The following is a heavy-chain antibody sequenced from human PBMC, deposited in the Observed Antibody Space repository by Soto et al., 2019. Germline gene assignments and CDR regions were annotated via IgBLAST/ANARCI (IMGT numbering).Heavy chain of an antibody. Sequence: QVQLVQSGAEVKKPGSSVKVSCKASGGTFSRYSITWVRQAPGHGLEWIGRIIPIFGIASYAQKFQGRVTITADDSTSTAYMELSSLRSDDTAVYYCAREDRXXXXXXXXXXXDGMDVWGQGTTVTVSS. D-gene: IGHD2-15*01. CDR3: AREDRXXXXXXXXXXXDGMDV. CDR1: GGTFSRYS. J-gene: IGHJ6*02. CDR2: IIPIFGIA. V-gene: IGHV1-69*08.